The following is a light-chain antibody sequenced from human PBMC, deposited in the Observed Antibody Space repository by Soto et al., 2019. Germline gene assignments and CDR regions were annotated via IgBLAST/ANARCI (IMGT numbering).Light chain of an antibody. Sequence: QSALTQPASVSGSPGQSITISCTGTIYDVGAYHYVSWYQQFPGKAPKLILYEVSNRPSGISNRFSGFRSGCTASLTVSGLQPEDDAHYYCISYTTTGALVFGGGTKLTVL. CDR1: IYDVGAYHY. CDR2: EVS. V-gene: IGLV2-14*01. J-gene: IGLJ2*01. CDR3: ISYTTTGALV.